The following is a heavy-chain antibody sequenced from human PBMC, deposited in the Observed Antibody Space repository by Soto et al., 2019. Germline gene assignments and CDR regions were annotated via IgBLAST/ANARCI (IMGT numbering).Heavy chain of an antibody. D-gene: IGHD5-18*01. CDR2: ISSSSSYI. V-gene: IGHV3-21*01. CDR3: ARNVDTVNGWSDWFDP. Sequence: GGSLRLSCAASGFTFSSYSMNWVRQAPGKGLEWVSSISSSSSYIYYADSVKGRFTISRDNAKNSLYLQMNSLRAEDTAVYYCARNVDTVNGWSDWFDPWGQGTLVTVPQ. CDR1: GFTFSSYS. J-gene: IGHJ5*02.